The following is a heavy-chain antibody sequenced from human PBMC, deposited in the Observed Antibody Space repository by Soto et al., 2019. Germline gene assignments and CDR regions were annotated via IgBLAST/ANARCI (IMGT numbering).Heavy chain of an antibody. CDR2: IYYSGST. D-gene: IGHD5-12*01. CDR3: ARLARKSRSPYSGYYAPFFDY. Sequence: PSETLSLTSTVSGGSISSSSYYWGWIRQPPGKGLEWIGSIYYSGSTYYNPSLKSRVTISVDTSKNQFSLKLSSVTAADTAVYYCARLARKSRSPYSGYYAPFFDYWGQGTLVTVSS. CDR1: GGSISSSSYY. J-gene: IGHJ4*02. V-gene: IGHV4-39*01.